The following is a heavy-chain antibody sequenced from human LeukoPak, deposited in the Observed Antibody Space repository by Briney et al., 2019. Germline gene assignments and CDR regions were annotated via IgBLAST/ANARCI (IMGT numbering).Heavy chain of an antibody. CDR1: GFTFSSYW. D-gene: IGHD6-19*01. CDR3: ARAMTSSGWRQYYYYYGMDV. V-gene: IGHV3-7*01. Sequence: GGSLRLSCAASGFTFSSYWMSWVRQAPGKGLEWVADIKQDGREKYYVDSVKGRFTISRDNAKNSLYLQMNSLRAEDTAVYYCARAMTSSGWRQYYYYYGMDVWGQGTTVTVSS. J-gene: IGHJ6*02. CDR2: IKQDGREK.